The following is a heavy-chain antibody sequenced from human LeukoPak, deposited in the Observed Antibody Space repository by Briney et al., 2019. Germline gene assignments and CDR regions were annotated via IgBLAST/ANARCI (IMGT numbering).Heavy chain of an antibody. CDR1: GGSFDGYY. D-gene: IGHD6-13*01. J-gene: IGHJ4*02. CDR2: IVYSGST. Sequence: PSETLSLTCAVFGGSFDGYYWTWIRQSPGTGLEWIGEIVYSGSTNYNPSLKSRVTISVDTSKNQFSLKLSSVTAADTAVYYCARRSRGQPLIGHFGFDYWGQGTLVTASS. CDR3: ARRSRGQPLIGHFGFDY. V-gene: IGHV4-34*12.